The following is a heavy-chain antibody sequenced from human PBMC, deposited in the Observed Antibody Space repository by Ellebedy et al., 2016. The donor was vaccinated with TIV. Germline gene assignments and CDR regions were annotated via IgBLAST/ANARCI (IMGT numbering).Heavy chain of an antibody. Sequence: GESLKISCAASGFTFNAYTMNWVRQAPGKGLEWVSAVTADDENIYYADSVRGRFTISRDKPKTSVYLQMNSLRDEDTAIYYCARGRYDFGDWGQGTPVTVSS. D-gene: IGHD2-2*01. J-gene: IGHJ4*02. CDR2: VTADDENI. CDR1: GFTFNAYT. CDR3: ARGRYDFGD. V-gene: IGHV3-48*02.